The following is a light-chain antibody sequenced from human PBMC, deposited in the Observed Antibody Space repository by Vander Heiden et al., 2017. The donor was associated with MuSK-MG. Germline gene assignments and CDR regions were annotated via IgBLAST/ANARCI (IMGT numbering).Light chain of an antibody. Sequence: AIRMTQSPSSFSASTGDRVTITCRASQGISSYLAWYQQKPGKAPNLLIYAASTLQSGVPSRFSGSGSGTDFTLTISCLQSEDFATYYCQQDDSYPITFGGGTKVEIK. CDR3: QQDDSYPIT. CDR1: QGISSY. CDR2: AAS. V-gene: IGKV1-8*01. J-gene: IGKJ4*01.